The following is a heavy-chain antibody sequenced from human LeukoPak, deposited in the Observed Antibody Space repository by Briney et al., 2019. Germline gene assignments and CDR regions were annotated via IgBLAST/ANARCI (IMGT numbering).Heavy chain of an antibody. CDR3: ARDGSGYSSGWPLRY. CDR1: GYTFTSYG. D-gene: IGHD6-19*01. V-gene: IGHV1-18*01. CDR2: ISAYNGNT. Sequence: ASVKVSCKASGYTFTSYGISWVRQAPGQGLEWMGWISAYNGNTNYAQKLQGRVTMTTDTSTSTAYMELRSPRSDDTAVYYCARDGSGYSSGWPLRYWGQGTLVTVSS. J-gene: IGHJ4*02.